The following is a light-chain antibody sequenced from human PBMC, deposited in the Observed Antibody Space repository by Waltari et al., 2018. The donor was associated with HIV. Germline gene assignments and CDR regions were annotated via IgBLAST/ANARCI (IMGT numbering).Light chain of an antibody. CDR3: SSYAGGHTWV. Sequence: QSALSQPASVSGSPGQSIVISCSGTSSNLGNYNLVSWYQQHPGKVPRIIIYEVTKRPSGVSYRFAGSKSANTASLMISGRQAEDEADYYCSSYAGGHTWVFGGGTKLTVL. CDR2: EVT. J-gene: IGLJ2*01. V-gene: IGLV2-23*02. CDR1: SSNLGNYNL.